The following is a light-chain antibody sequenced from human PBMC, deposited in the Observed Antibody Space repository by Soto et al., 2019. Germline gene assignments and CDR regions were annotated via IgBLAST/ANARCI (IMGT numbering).Light chain of an antibody. Sequence: EILLTQSPDSLSLSPGDRATLSCRASQSFSSTFFAWYQQKPGQAPRLLIYGASSRATGIPDRFSGSGSGTDFTLTTSRLEHEDFALYYCQQYASSVTFGQGTKVEIK. CDR3: QQYASSVT. CDR2: GAS. CDR1: QSFSSTF. J-gene: IGKJ1*01. V-gene: IGKV3-20*01.